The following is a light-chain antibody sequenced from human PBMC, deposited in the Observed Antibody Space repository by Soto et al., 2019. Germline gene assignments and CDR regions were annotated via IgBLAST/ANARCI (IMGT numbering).Light chain of an antibody. CDR1: QSVSSY. J-gene: IGKJ4*01. V-gene: IGKV3-11*01. Sequence: EIVLTQSPATLSLSPEERATLSCRASQSVSSYLAWYQQKPGQAPRLLIYDASNRATGIPARFSGSGSGTDFTLSISSLEPEDFAVYYCQPRSNWPPFTFGGGTKVEIK. CDR3: QPRSNWPPFT. CDR2: DAS.